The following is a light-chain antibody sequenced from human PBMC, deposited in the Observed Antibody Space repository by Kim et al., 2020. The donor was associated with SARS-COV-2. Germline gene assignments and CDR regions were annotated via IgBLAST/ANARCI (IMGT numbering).Light chain of an antibody. V-gene: IGKV1-12*01. CDR2: GAS. Sequence: ASVGDRVIITCRASQGIAGWLAWYQQKPGKAPKLLIYGASFLESGVPSRFSSSGSETDFTLTISSLQPEDFAIYYCQQANSFPPTFGGGTKVDIK. CDR3: QQANSFPPT. J-gene: IGKJ4*01. CDR1: QGIAGW.